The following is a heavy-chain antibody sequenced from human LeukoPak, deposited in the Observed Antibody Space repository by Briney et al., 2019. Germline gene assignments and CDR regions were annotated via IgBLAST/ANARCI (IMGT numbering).Heavy chain of an antibody. CDR3: ARSGSYHNNFDY. J-gene: IGHJ4*02. CDR1: GGSISSYY. D-gene: IGHD1-26*01. Sequence: SETLSLXCTVSGGSISSYYWSWIRQPPGKGLEWIGYIYYSGSTNYNPSLKSRVTISVDTSKNQFSLKLNSVTAADTAVYYCARSGSYHNNFDYWGQGTLVTVSS. V-gene: IGHV4-59*01. CDR2: IYYSGST.